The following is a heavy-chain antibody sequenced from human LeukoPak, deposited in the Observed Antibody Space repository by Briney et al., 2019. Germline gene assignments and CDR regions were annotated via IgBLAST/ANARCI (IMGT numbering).Heavy chain of an antibody. V-gene: IGHV1-8*01. J-gene: IGHJ3*02. CDR3: ARALGYCSSTSCLHDAFDI. D-gene: IGHD2-2*01. CDR2: MNPSSGNT. CDR1: GYTFTSYD. Sequence: ASVKVSCKASGYTFTSYDINWVRQATGQGLEWMGWMNPSSGNTGYAQKFQGRVTMTRNTSISTAYMELSSLRSEDTAVYYCARALGYCSSTSCLHDAFDIWGQGTMVTVSS.